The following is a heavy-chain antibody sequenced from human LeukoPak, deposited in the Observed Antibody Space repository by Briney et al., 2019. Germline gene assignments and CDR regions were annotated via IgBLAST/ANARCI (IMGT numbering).Heavy chain of an antibody. CDR3: AGGTYPLED. J-gene: IGHJ4*02. CDR1: GFTVSGNY. Sequence: GGSLRLSCAASGFTVSGNYMTWVRQPPGKGLEWVSIIYSGGTTYYADSVKGRFTISRDNSKNTAYLQVNSLRAEDTAVYYCAGGTYPLEDWGQGTLVTVSS. D-gene: IGHD1-26*01. V-gene: IGHV3-53*03. CDR2: IYSGGTT.